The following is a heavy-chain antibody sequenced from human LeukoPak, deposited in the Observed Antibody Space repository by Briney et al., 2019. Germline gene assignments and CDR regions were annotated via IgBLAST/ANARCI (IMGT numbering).Heavy chain of an antibody. Sequence: SGPTLVKPTQTLTLTCTFSVFSLSTYGVGVGWIRQPPGKALEWLALIYWDDAKRYSPSLKSRLTITKDTSKNQVVLTMTNMDPVDTATYYCAHTNSSSPVDYWGQGTLVTVSS. CDR3: AHTNSSSPVDY. CDR1: VFSLSTYGVG. J-gene: IGHJ4*02. V-gene: IGHV2-5*02. D-gene: IGHD6-13*01. CDR2: IYWDDAK.